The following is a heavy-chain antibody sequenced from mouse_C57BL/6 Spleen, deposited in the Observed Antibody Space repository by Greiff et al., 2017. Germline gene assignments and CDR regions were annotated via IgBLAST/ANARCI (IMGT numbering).Heavy chain of an antibody. D-gene: IGHD1-1*01. Sequence: QVQLKQSGAELVKPGASVKISCKASGYAFSSYWMNWVKQRPGKGLEWIGQIYPGDGDTNYNGKFKGKATLTADKSSSTAYMQLSSLTSEDSAVYFCARPLITTVGSLGAYWGQGTLVTVSA. J-gene: IGHJ3*01. V-gene: IGHV1-80*01. CDR2: IYPGDGDT. CDR3: ARPLITTVGSLGAY. CDR1: GYAFSSYW.